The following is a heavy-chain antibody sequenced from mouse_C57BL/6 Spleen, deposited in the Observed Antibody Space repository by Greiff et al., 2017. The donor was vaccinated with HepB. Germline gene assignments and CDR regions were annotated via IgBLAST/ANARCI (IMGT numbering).Heavy chain of an antibody. D-gene: IGHD1-1*01. CDR1: GFTFSSYA. Sequence: EVMLVESGGGLVKPGGSLKLSCAASGFTFSSYAMSWVRQTPEKRLEWVATISDGGSYTYYPDNVKGRFTISRDNAKNNLYLQMSHLKSEDTAMYYCARAPTVVAPYYFDYWGQGTTLTVSS. CDR2: ISDGGSYT. CDR3: ARAPTVVAPYYFDY. V-gene: IGHV5-4*03. J-gene: IGHJ2*01.